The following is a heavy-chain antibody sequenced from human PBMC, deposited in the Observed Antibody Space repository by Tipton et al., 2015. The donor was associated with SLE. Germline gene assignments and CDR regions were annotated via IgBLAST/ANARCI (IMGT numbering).Heavy chain of an antibody. J-gene: IGHJ4*02. Sequence: GLVKPSETLSLTCTVSGGSISGSYWSWVRQPPGKGLEWIGYIYFSGSTYYNPSLESRVTISVDTSKNQFSLKLHSVTAADTAVYYCARGGVGGYDYFDYWGQGTLVTVSS. CDR3: ARGGVGGYDYFDY. V-gene: IGHV4-59*12. CDR1: GGSISGSY. CDR2: IYFSGST. D-gene: IGHD5-12*01.